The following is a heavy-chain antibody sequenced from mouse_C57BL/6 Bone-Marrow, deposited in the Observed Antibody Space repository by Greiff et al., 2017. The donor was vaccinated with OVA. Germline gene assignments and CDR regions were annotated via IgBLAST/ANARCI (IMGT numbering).Heavy chain of an antibody. CDR1: GYTFTSYW. CDR2: INPSNGGT. CDR3: ARSDGSSLGYWYFDV. V-gene: IGHV1-53*01. Sequence: VQLQQPGTELVKPGASVKLSCKASGYTFTSYWMHWVKQRPGQGLEWIGNINPSNGGTNYNEKFKSKATLTVDKSSSTAYMQLSSLTSEDSAVYYGARSDGSSLGYWYFDVWGTGTTVTVSS. J-gene: IGHJ1*03. D-gene: IGHD1-1*01.